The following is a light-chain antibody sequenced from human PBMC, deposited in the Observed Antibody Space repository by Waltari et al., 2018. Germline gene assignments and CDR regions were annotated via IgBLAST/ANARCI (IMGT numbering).Light chain of an antibody. Sequence: SLLTQPPSVSGAPGQTVTISCSGSNTNTGGGHGVQWYQHLPGPAPTLLVYNIINRPSGXPAXFSGSRSGTSASLAISGLQVEDEGDYSCQSYDSSLGAVVFGGGTKVTVL. CDR3: QSYDSSLGAVV. J-gene: IGLJ3*02. V-gene: IGLV1-40*01. CDR1: NTNTGGGHG. CDR2: NII.